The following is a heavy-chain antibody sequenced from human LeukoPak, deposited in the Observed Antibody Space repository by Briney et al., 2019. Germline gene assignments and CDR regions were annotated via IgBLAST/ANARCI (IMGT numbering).Heavy chain of an antibody. CDR3: AKGPRSTNHYYHFDY. CDR1: GFTFSNYA. V-gene: IGHV3-30*02. CDR2: IRYDGSSK. D-gene: IGHD2/OR15-2a*01. Sequence: GGSLRLSCAASGFTFSNYAMHWVRQAPGQGLEWVAFIRYDGSSKYSADSVKGRFTISRDNSKNTLYLQMNSLRTEDTAVYYCAKGPRSTNHYYHFDYWGQGTLVTVSS. J-gene: IGHJ4*02.